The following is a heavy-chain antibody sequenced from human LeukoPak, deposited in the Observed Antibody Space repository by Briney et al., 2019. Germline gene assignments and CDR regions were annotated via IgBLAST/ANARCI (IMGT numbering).Heavy chain of an antibody. CDR1: GGAFRGYY. CDR3: ARVVRYDSSGYYSGFDY. D-gene: IGHD3-22*01. CDR2: INHSGST. J-gene: IGHJ4*02. V-gene: IGHV4-34*01. Sequence: SETLSLTCAVYGGAFRGYYWSWIRQPPGKGLEWIGEINHSGSTNYNPSLNSRVTISVDTSKNQSSLKLSSVTAADTAVYYCARVVRYDSSGYYSGFDYWGQGTLVTVSS.